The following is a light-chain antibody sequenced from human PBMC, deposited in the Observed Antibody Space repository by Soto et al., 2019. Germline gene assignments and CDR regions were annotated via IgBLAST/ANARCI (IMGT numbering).Light chain of an antibody. J-gene: IGLJ2*01. V-gene: IGLV2-14*01. CDR1: SSDIGDYNY. CDR3: SSYTSSTTVV. Sequence: QSALTQPASVSGSPGQSITISCTGTSSDIGDYNYVSWYQQHPGKAPKLMIYDVSNRPSGVSNRFSGSKSGNTASLTISGLQAEGEADYYCSSYTSSTTVVFGGGTKVTVL. CDR2: DVS.